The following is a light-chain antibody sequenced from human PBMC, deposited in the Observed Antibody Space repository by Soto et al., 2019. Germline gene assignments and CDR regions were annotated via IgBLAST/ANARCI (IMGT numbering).Light chain of an antibody. CDR3: MQALQTPST. CDR1: QSLLHSNGYNY. V-gene: IGKV2-28*01. CDR2: LGS. Sequence: DIVMTQSPLSLPVTPGEPASISCRSSQSLLHSNGYNYLDWYLQKPGQSPQLLIYLGSNRASEVPDRFRGSGSGTDFTLKISRVEAEDVGVYYCMQALQTPSTFGQGTKVEIK. J-gene: IGKJ1*01.